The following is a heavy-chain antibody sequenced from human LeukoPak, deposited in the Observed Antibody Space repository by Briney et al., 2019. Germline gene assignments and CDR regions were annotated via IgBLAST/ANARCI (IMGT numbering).Heavy chain of an antibody. V-gene: IGHV3-23*01. CDR1: GFTFSTFG. Sequence: GGTLRLSCGVSGFTFSTFGMNWLRQAPGKGLEWVSSFRGDGGSTYYAESVKGRFIISRDNSKNTVYLQMNNLRVEDTAIYYCAKDGYGSGGRWFDPWGQGTLVTVSS. D-gene: IGHD3-10*01. J-gene: IGHJ5*02. CDR2: FRGDGGST. CDR3: AKDGYGSGGRWFDP.